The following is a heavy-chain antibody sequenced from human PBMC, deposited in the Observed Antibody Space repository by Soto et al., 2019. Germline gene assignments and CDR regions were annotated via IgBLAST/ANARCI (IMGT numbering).Heavy chain of an antibody. Sequence: QVQLQQAGPGLVKPSQTLSLTCAISGDSVSSNSVAWNWIRQSPSRGLEWLGRTYYRSKWYNDYGVTVNGRITINPDTSKMQFSLQLNSVSPEDRAVYYCARGRFNAFGIWGQGTMVTVSS. CDR3: ARGRFNAFGI. CDR2: TYYRSKWYN. J-gene: IGHJ3*02. V-gene: IGHV6-1*01. D-gene: IGHD3-3*01. CDR1: GDSVSSNSVA.